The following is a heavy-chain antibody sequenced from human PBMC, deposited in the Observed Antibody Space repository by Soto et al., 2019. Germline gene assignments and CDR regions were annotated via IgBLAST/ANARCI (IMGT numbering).Heavy chain of an antibody. Sequence: QVQLVQSGGEVKKPGASVKVSCKASGYTFTSYGITWVRQAPGQGLERMGWSSAYNGVTKYAQKFQDRVTMTTDTSTSTALMELRGLRSDATAVYYCARGSRSGYCSGGSCHYFDYWGQGTLVTVSS. CDR1: GYTFTSYG. CDR2: SSAYNGVT. CDR3: ARGSRSGYCSGGSCHYFDY. D-gene: IGHD2-15*01. V-gene: IGHV1-18*01. J-gene: IGHJ4*02.